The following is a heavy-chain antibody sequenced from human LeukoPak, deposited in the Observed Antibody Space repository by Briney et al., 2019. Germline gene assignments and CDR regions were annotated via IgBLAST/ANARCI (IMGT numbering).Heavy chain of an antibody. CDR3: AKSRSGDYVFSHFDY. CDR1: GFTLDDYA. V-gene: IGHV3-9*01. Sequence: GRSLRLSCAASGFTLDDYAMHWVRQTPGKGLEWVSGISWNSGSIGYADSVKGRLTISRDNAKNSLYLQMNSLRAEDTALYYCAKSRSGDYVFSHFDYWGQGTLVTVSS. D-gene: IGHD4-17*01. CDR2: ISWNSGSI. J-gene: IGHJ4*02.